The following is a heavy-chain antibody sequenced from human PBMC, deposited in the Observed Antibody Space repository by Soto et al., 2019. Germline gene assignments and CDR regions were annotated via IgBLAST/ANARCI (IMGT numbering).Heavy chain of an antibody. D-gene: IGHD6-13*01. CDR3: ARHLRYSSSWYRNPAFDY. J-gene: IGHJ4*02. CDR2: ISYTGST. CDR1: RNSISSYY. Sequence: SVSLSLTCTLGRNSISSYYWSWIWHPPSWALEWIGYISYTGSTNYNPSLKSRVTISVDTSKNQFSLKLNSVTAADTAVYYCARHLRYSSSWYRNPAFDYWGQGTLVTVS. V-gene: IGHV4-59*08.